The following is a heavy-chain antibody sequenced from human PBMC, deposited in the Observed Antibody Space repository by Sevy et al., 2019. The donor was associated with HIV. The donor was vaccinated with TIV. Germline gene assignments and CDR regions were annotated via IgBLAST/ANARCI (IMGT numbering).Heavy chain of an antibody. V-gene: IGHV1-18*01. CDR1: GYTFTSYG. CDR3: ARDHELIVVVPAAIHDAFDI. CDR2: ISAYNGNT. J-gene: IGHJ3*02. D-gene: IGHD2-2*01. Sequence: GSVKVSCKASGYTFTSYGISWVRQAPGQGLEWMGWISAYNGNTNYAQKLQGRVTMTTDTSTSTAYMELRSLRSDDTAVYYCARDHELIVVVPAAIHDAFDIWGQGTMVTVSS.